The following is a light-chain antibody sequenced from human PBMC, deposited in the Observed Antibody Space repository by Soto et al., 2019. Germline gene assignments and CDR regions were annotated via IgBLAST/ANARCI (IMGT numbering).Light chain of an antibody. J-gene: IGKJ1*01. CDR3: QQYSSSRT. Sequence: DIVLTQSPGTLSLSPGERATLSCRASQSVSSNHLAWYQQKPGQAPRLLIYGGSSRATGIPVRFSGSGTETDFTLTITRLEPEDFAVYYCQQYSSSRTFGQGTKVDIK. V-gene: IGKV3-20*01. CDR2: GGS. CDR1: QSVSSNH.